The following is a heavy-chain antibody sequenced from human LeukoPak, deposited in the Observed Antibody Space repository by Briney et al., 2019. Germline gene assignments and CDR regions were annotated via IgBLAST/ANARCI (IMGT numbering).Heavy chain of an antibody. CDR2: IKEDGSEQ. D-gene: IGHD3-10*01. CDR3: ARDYLYHYASGSYRFFDY. V-gene: IGHV3-7*01. Sequence: GGSLRLSCAASGLTFSFYWMSWVRQAPGKGLEWVASIKEDGSEQYYVDSVKGRFTISRGNAKNSLYLQMNSLRAEDTAVYYCARDYLYHYASGSYRFFDYWGQGTLVTVSS. CDR1: GLTFSFYW. J-gene: IGHJ4*02.